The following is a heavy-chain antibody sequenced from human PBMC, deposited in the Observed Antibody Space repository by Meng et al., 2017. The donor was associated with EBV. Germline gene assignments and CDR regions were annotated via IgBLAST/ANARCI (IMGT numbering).Heavy chain of an antibody. V-gene: IGHV1-69*01. D-gene: IGHD3-10*01. J-gene: IGHJ4*02. Sequence: QVQLVQSGAEVKKPXSSVMVSCKTSGGTFGRDAICWVRQAPGQGLVWMGGLIPMTGVAHYAQKFQDRVSIIADEFTSTHYLELRSLRSEDTAIYFCASESGRGFTPDYWGQGTLVTVSS. CDR3: ASESGRGFTPDY. CDR1: GGTFGRDA. CDR2: LIPMTGVA.